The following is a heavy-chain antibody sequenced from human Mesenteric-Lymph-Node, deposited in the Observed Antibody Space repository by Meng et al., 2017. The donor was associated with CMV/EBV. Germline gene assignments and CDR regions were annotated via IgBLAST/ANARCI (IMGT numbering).Heavy chain of an antibody. V-gene: IGHV3-21*01. CDR1: GFTFSSYS. J-gene: IGHJ6*02. CDR3: ARDVAFRLEWAYYYYYYGMDV. Sequence: GGSLRLSCAASGFTFSSYSMNWVRQAPGKGLEWVSSISSSSSYIYYADSVKGRFTISRDNAKNSLYLQMNSLRAEDTAVYYCARDVAFRLEWAYYYYYYGMDVWGQGTTVTVSS. CDR2: ISSSSSYI. D-gene: IGHD3-3*01.